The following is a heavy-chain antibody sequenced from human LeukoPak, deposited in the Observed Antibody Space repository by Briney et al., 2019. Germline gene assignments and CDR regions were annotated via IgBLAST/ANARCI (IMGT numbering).Heavy chain of an antibody. D-gene: IGHD4-17*01. V-gene: IGHV1-58*02. Sequence: GTSVKVSCKASGFTFTSSAMQWVRQARGQRLEWIGWIVVGSGNTNYAQKFQERVTIIRDMSTSTAYMELSSLRSEDTAVYYCAADLSTVTTYYYYYGMDVWGQGTTVTVSS. J-gene: IGHJ6*02. CDR2: IVVGSGNT. CDR1: GFTFTSSA. CDR3: AADLSTVTTYYYYYGMDV.